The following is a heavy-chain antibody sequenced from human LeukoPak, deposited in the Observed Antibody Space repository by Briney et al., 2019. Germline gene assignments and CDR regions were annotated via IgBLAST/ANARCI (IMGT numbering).Heavy chain of an antibody. CDR3: ARDRHIAGAGYYFDY. J-gene: IGHJ4*02. Sequence: GESLRLSCTASGFTFSTYPMHWVRQAPGKGLEWVAVVADDGKDKHYVESVKGRFTISRDNSKNTLYLQMNSLRVEDTAVYYCARDRHIAGAGYYFDYWGQGTLVTVSS. CDR2: VADDGKDK. V-gene: IGHV3-30*04. D-gene: IGHD6-19*01. CDR1: GFTFSTYP.